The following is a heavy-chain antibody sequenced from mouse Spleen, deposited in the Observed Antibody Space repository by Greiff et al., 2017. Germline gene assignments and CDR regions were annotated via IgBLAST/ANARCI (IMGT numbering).Heavy chain of an antibody. V-gene: IGHV1-18*01. D-gene: IGHD1-1*01. CDR1: GYSFTGYT. Sequence: EVQLQQSGPELVKPGASMKISCKASGYSFTGYTMNWVKQSHGKNLEWIGLINPYNGGTSYNQKFKGKATLTVDKSSSTAYMELLSLTSEDSAVYYCAEGGGVDTGDYYAMDYWGQGTSVTVSS. CDR2: INPYNGGT. J-gene: IGHJ4*01. CDR3: AEGGGVDTGDYYAMDY.